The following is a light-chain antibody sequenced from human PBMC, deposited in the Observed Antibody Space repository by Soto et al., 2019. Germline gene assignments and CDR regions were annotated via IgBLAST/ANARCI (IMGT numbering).Light chain of an antibody. V-gene: IGLV2-18*02. J-gene: IGLJ1*01. Sequence: LTQPPSLSRSPGQSVTISCTGTSSDVGSYNRVSWYQQAPGTVPKVMIYEVTNRPSGVPDRFSGSKSGNTASLTISGLQAEDEADYYCCSYRSGNTYVFGTGTKVTVL. CDR1: SSDVGSYNR. CDR2: EVT. CDR3: CSYRSGNTYV.